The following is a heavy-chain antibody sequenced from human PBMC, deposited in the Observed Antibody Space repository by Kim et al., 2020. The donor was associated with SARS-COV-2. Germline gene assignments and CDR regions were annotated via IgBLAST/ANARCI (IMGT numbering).Heavy chain of an antibody. CDR2: INPNSGGT. D-gene: IGHD2-2*01. J-gene: IGHJ4*02. V-gene: IGHV1-2*02. Sequence: ASVKVSCKASGYTFTGYYMHWVRQAPGQGLEWMGWINPNSGGTNYAQKFQGRVTMTRDTSISTAYMELSRLRSDDTAVYYCASPDIVVVPAATPVDYWGQGTLVTVSS. CDR1: GYTFTGYY. CDR3: ASPDIVVVPAATPVDY.